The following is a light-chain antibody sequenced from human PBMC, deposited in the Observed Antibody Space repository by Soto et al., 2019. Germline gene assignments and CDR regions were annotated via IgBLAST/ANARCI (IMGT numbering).Light chain of an antibody. CDR1: QSISSW. J-gene: IGKJ1*01. Sequence: DIQMTQSPSTLSASVGDRVTITCRASQSISSWLAWYQQKPGKAPKLLIYDASSLESGVPSRFSGSGSGTKFPLTLSSLQPDDFATYYCQQYNSYSQWTFGQGTKVEIK. CDR2: DAS. V-gene: IGKV1-5*01. CDR3: QQYNSYSQWT.